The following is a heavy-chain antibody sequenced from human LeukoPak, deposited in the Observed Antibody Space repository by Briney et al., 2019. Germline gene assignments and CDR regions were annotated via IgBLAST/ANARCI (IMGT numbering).Heavy chain of an antibody. J-gene: IGHJ4*02. Sequence: PGGSLRLSCAASGFTFSSYAMHWVRQAPGKGLEWVAVISYDGSNKYYADSVKGRFTISRGNSKNTLYLQMNSLRAEDTAVYYCARGSRAVAGPGDYWGQGTLVTVSS. CDR2: ISYDGSNK. D-gene: IGHD6-19*01. CDR1: GFTFSSYA. V-gene: IGHV3-30-3*01. CDR3: ARGSRAVAGPGDY.